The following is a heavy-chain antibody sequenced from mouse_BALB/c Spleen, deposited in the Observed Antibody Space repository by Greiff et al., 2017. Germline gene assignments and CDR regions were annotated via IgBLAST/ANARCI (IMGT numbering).Heavy chain of an antibody. Sequence: VQLKESGPGLVKPSQSLSLTCSVTGYSITSGYYWNWIRQFPGNKLAWMGYISYDGSNNYNPSLKNRISINRDTSKNQFVLKLNSVTTEDTATYYCAKPHGSSDWYFDVWGAGTTVTVSS. CDR3: AKPHGSSDWYFDV. CDR1: GYSITSGYY. J-gene: IGHJ1*01. V-gene: IGHV3-6*02. CDR2: ISYDGSN. D-gene: IGHD1-1*01.